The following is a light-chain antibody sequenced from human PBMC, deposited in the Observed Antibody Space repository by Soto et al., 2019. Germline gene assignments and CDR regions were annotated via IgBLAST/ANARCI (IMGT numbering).Light chain of an antibody. CDR3: QQYHS. CDR1: QRISSW. J-gene: IGKJ3*01. CDR2: DVS. V-gene: IGKV1-5*01. Sequence: TYSPPALFPWVLARVTITCRDSQRISSWLAWYQQKQGKAPKLLIYDVSSLQSGVPSRFSGSASGTEFTLTISSLQPDDFATYYCQQYHSFGPVTKVDIK.